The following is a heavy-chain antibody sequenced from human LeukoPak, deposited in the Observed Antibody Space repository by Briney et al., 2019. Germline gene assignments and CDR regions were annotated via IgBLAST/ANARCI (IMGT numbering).Heavy chain of an antibody. CDR1: GYTFTNYY. J-gene: IGHJ5*02. D-gene: IGHD4-17*01. CDR2: INPGGDNT. V-gene: IGHV1-46*01. CDR3: ARDLGDDYGDYVFDP. Sequence: GASVKVSCKASGYTFTNYYIHWVRQAPGQGLEWMGLINPGGDNTDYAQKLQGRVTMTTDTSTSTAYMELRSLRSDDTAVYYCARDLGDDYGDYVFDPWGQGTLVTVSS.